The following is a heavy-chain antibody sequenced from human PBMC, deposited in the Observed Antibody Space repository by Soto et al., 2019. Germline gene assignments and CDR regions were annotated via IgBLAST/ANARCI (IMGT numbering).Heavy chain of an antibody. D-gene: IGHD3-10*01. CDR3: ARRGYGMDV. CDR2: ISYDGSNK. CDR1: GFTFSSYA. V-gene: IGHV3-30-3*01. Sequence: GGSLRLSCAAPGFTFSSYAMHWVRQAPGKGLEWVAVISYDGSNKYYADSVKGRFTISRDNSKNTLYLQMSSLRAEDTAVYYCARRGYGMDVWGQGTTVTVSS. J-gene: IGHJ6*02.